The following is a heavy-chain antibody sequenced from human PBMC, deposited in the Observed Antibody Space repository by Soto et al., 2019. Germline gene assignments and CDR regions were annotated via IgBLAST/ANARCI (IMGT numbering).Heavy chain of an antibody. CDR3: ARGSPLHYGDWQY. CDR2: IYYSGST. Sequence: SETLSLTCTVSGGTISSYYWSWIRQPPGKGLEWIGYIYYSGSTNYNPSLKSRVTISVDTSKNQFSLKLSSVTAADTAVYYCARGSPLHYGDWQYWGQGTLVTVSS. D-gene: IGHD4-17*01. J-gene: IGHJ4*02. CDR1: GGTISSYY. V-gene: IGHV4-59*01.